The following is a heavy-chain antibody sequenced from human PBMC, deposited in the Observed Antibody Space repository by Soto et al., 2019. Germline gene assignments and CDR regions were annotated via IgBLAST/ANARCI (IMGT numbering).Heavy chain of an antibody. CDR1: GYTFTSYD. Sequence: QVQLVQSGAEVKKPGASVKVSCKASGYTFTSYDINWVRQATGQGLEWMGWMNPNSGNTGYAQKFQGRVTMTRNTSISTAYMELSSLRSEDTAVYYCARGSGPIRFLEWSRYYYYDGMDVWGQGTTVTVSS. D-gene: IGHD3-3*01. J-gene: IGHJ6*02. CDR3: ARGSGPIRFLEWSRYYYYDGMDV. CDR2: MNPNSGNT. V-gene: IGHV1-8*01.